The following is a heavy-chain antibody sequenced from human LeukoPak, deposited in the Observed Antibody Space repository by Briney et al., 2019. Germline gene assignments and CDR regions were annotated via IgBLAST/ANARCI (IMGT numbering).Heavy chain of an antibody. J-gene: IGHJ4*02. CDR3: AIGHSTSCYR. Sequence: PGGSLRLSCAASGFTFSSYGMHWVRQAPGKGLEWVAFIRYDGSNKYYADSVKGRFTISRDNSKNSLYLQMNSLRAEDTAVYYCAIGHSTSCYRWGQGTLVTVSS. D-gene: IGHD2-2*02. CDR1: GFTFSSYG. CDR2: IRYDGSNK. V-gene: IGHV3-30*02.